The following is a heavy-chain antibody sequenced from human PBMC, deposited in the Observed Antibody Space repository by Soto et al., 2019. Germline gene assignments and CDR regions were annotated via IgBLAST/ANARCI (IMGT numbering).Heavy chain of an antibody. J-gene: IGHJ4*02. D-gene: IGHD2-8*01. CDR2: ISYSGNT. Sequence: PSETLSVTCTVSGGSISNFYWSWIRQPPGKGLEWIGYISYSGNTNYNPSPKSRVSISVDTSKNQLSLNLTSVTAADTAVYYCARAPMVLSRSYFDSWGQGTPVTVSS. CDR3: ARAPMVLSRSYFDS. V-gene: IGHV4-59*01. CDR1: GGSISNFY.